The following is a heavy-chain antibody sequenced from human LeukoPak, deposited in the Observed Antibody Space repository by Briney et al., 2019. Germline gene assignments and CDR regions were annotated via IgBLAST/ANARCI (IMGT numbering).Heavy chain of an antibody. CDR1: GGSISSYY. D-gene: IGHD3-22*01. CDR3: ARHYHYVSSGLFHY. CDR2: IYFSGST. Sequence: PSETLSLNCTVSGGSISSYYWSWIRQPPGKGLEWIVYIYFSGSTNSNPSLKSRVTISVDTSKNQFSLKLSSVTAADTAVYYCARHYHYVSSGLFHYWGQGTLVTVSS. V-gene: IGHV4-59*01. J-gene: IGHJ4*02.